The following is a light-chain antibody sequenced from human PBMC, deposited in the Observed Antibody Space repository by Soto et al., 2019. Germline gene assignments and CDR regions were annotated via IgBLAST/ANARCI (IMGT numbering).Light chain of an antibody. CDR3: MQDLQSFT. CDR1: QSLLYNNTYNY. Sequence: EIVMTQSPLTLPVTPGEPASISCRSSQSLLYNNTYNYLDWYVQRPGQSPQLLIYFGSNRAAGVPDRFVGSRSRTDCTRKINRVEAEDVETYYCMQDLQSFTFGQGTRREIQ. J-gene: IGKJ5*01. V-gene: IGKV2-28*01. CDR2: FGS.